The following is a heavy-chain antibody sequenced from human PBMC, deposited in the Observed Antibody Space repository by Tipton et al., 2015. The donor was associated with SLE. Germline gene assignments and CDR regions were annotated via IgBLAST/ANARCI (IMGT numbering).Heavy chain of an antibody. CDR3: ARPKYQLLYFDL. CDR1: GGSISSSSYY. Sequence: GLVKPSETLSLTCTVSGGSISSSSYYWGWIRQPPGKGLEWIGTIYYSGSTNYNPSLKSRVTISVDTSKNQFSLKLSSVTAADTAVYYCARPKYQLLYFDLWGRGTLVTVSS. V-gene: IGHV4-39*01. CDR2: IYYSGST. D-gene: IGHD2-2*01. J-gene: IGHJ2*01.